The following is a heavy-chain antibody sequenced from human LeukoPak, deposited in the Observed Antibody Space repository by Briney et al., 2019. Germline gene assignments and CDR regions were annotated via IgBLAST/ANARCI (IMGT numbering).Heavy chain of an antibody. D-gene: IGHD6-25*01. J-gene: IGHJ4*02. Sequence: SETLSLTCTVSGGSISSYYWSWIRQPPGKGLEWIGYIYYSGTNYNPSLKSRVTISVDTSKNQFSLKLSSVAAADTAVYYCARVGLGRLFDYWGQGTLVTVSS. V-gene: IGHV4-59*01. CDR1: GGSISSYY. CDR3: ARVGLGRLFDY. CDR2: IYYSGT.